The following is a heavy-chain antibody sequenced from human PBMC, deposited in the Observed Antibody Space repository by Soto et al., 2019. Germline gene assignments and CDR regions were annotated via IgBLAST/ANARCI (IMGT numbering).Heavy chain of an antibody. V-gene: IGHV4-30-4*01. J-gene: IGHJ5*02. Sequence: QVQLQESGPGLVKPSQTLSLTCTVSGGSISSGDYYWSWIRQPPGKGLEWIGYIYYSGSTYYNPSLKSRDTISLDTSTNQFSLKLSSVTAADTAVYYCARLVPLLQGRWFDPWGQGTLVTVSS. CDR3: ARLVPLLQGRWFDP. CDR2: IYYSGST. D-gene: IGHD2-15*01. CDR1: GGSISSGDYY.